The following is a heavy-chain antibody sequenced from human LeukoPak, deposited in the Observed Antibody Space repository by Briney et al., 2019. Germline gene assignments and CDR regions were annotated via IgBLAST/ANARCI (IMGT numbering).Heavy chain of an antibody. V-gene: IGHV3-23*01. CDR3: AKHEGSSGSYCHFHY. CDR1: GFTFSSYA. CDR2: ISGSGGST. Sequence: GGSLRLSCAASGFTFSSYAMSWVRQAPGKGLEWVSAISGSGGSTYYGESVKGRFTISRDNSKNTLFLQMNRLRAEDTAVYYCAKHEGSSGSYCHFHYWGQGTLVTVSS. D-gene: IGHD3-10*01. J-gene: IGHJ4*02.